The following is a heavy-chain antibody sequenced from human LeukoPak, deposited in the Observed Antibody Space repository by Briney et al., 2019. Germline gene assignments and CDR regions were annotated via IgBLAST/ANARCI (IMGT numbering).Heavy chain of an antibody. CDR3: ARFDQDWGTFDY. V-gene: IGHV1-2*02. CDR1: GYTFTDYY. J-gene: IGHJ4*02. D-gene: IGHD7-27*01. CDR2: IKPDSGDT. Sequence: ASVKVSCKASGYTFTDYYMHWVRQAPGQGLEWMGGIKPDSGDTHYVQKFQGRVTMTRDTSITTAYMELRLSSDDTAVYYCARFDQDWGTFDYWGQGTVVTVSS.